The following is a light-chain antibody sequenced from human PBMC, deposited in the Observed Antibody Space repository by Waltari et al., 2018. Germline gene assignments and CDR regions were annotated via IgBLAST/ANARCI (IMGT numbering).Light chain of an antibody. CDR2: DVT. V-gene: IGLV3-21*02. CDR1: NIGSKS. Sequence: SYVLTQPPSVSVAPGQTARITCEGNNIGSKSVNWYQQMPGQAPVLVVYDVTDRPSGIPERFSGSSSGNTATLTISRVEAGDEADYFCQVSTNNYDHHVFGTGTKVTVL. J-gene: IGLJ1*01. CDR3: QVSTNNYDHHV.